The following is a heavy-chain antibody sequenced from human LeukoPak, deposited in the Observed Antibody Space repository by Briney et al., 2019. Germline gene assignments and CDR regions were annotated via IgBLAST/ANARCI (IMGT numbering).Heavy chain of an antibody. J-gene: IGHJ4*02. CDR2: IYYSGST. Sequence: SQTLSLTCTVSGGSISSGDYYWSWIRQPPGKGLEWIGYIYYSGSTYYNPSLKSRVTISVDTSKNQFSLKLSSVTAADTAVYYCARSPRYDILTANHYFDYWGQGTLVTVSS. D-gene: IGHD3-9*01. CDR3: ARSPRYDILTANHYFDY. V-gene: IGHV4-30-4*01. CDR1: GGSISSGDYY.